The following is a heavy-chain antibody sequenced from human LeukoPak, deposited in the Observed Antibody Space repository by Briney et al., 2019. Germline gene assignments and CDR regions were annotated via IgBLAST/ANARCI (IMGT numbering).Heavy chain of an antibody. J-gene: IGHJ4*02. V-gene: IGHV5-51*01. CDR1: GYSFTSYW. D-gene: IGHD1-26*01. Sequence: GESLKISCKGSGYSFTSYWIGWVRQMPGKGLEWMGTIYPGDSDTRYSPSFQGQVTISADKSLSTAYLRWSSLKASDTAMYYCARGSGSYHTAYMNWGQGSPVTVSS. CDR2: IYPGDSDT. CDR3: ARGSGSYHTAYMN.